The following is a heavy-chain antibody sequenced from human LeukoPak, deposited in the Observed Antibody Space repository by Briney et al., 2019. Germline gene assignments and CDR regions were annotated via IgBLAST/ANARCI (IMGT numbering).Heavy chain of an antibody. Sequence: PGGSLRLSCAASGFTFSSYRMSWVRQAPGKGLEWVANIKQDGSEKYYVDSVKGRFTISRGNAKNTLYLQMNSLRAEDTAVYYCARLDLELERRRGFDYWGQGTLVTVSS. J-gene: IGHJ4*02. V-gene: IGHV3-7*01. D-gene: IGHD1-1*01. CDR1: GFTFSSYR. CDR2: IKQDGSEK. CDR3: ARLDLELERRRGFDY.